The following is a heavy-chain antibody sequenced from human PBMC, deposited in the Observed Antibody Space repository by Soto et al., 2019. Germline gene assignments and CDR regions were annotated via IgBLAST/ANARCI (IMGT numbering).Heavy chain of an antibody. CDR3: ARDSDYGGNSALVDY. J-gene: IGHJ4*02. CDR2: ISYDGSNK. D-gene: IGHD4-17*01. V-gene: IGHV3-30-3*01. CDR1: GFTFSNYA. Sequence: GGSLRLSCAASGFTFSNYAMHWVRQAPGKGLEWVAVISYDGSNKYYADSVKGRFTISRDNSKNTLYLQMNSLRGEDTAVYYCARDSDYGGNSALVDYWGQGTLVTVSS.